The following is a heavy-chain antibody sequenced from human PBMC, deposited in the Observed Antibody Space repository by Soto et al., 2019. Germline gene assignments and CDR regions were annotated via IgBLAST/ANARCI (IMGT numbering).Heavy chain of an antibody. CDR1: GYTFTSYG. D-gene: IGHD2-15*01. CDR3: ARDQRDIVVVVAAEIHAFDI. Sequence: GASVKVSCKASGYTFTSYGISWVRQAPGQGLEWMGWISAYNGNTNYAQKLQGRVTMTTDTSTSTAYMELRSLRSDDTAVYYCARDQRDIVVVVAAEIHAFDIWGRGTMVTVSS. J-gene: IGHJ3*02. CDR2: ISAYNGNT. V-gene: IGHV1-18*01.